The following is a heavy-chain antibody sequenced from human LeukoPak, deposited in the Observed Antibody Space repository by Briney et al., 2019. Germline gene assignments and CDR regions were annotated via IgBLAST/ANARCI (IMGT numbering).Heavy chain of an antibody. J-gene: IGHJ4*02. V-gene: IGHV5-51*03. CDR3: ARRGYSYGYPWYFDY. CDR2: IYPGDSDT. CDR1: GYSFTSYW. D-gene: IGHD5-18*01. Sequence: GESLKISCKGSGYSFTSYWIGWVRQMPGKGLEWMGIIYPGDSDTRYSPSFQGQGTISADKSISTAYLQWSSLKASDTAMYYCARRGYSYGYPWYFDYWGQGTLVTVSS.